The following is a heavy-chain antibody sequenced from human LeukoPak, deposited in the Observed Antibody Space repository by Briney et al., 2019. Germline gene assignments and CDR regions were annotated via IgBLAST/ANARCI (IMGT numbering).Heavy chain of an antibody. D-gene: IGHD3-10*01. V-gene: IGHV5-51*01. CDR1: GYSFTSYW. CDR3: ARQVEQVRYERGYDAFDI. Sequence: GESLKISCKGSGYSFTSYWIGWVRQMPGKGLEWMGIIYPGDSDTRYSPSFQGQVTISADKSISTAYLQWSSLKASDTAMYYCARQVEQVRYERGYDAFDIWGQGTMVTVSS. CDR2: IYPGDSDT. J-gene: IGHJ3*02.